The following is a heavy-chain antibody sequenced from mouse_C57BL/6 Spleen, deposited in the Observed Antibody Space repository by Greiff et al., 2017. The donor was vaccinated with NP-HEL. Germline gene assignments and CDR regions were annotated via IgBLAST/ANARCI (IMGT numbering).Heavy chain of an antibody. V-gene: IGHV1-82*01. D-gene: IGHD1-1*01. J-gene: IGHJ2*01. CDR2: IYPGDGDT. CDR3: ARQAYGSIYLYYFDY. Sequence: VQLQQSGPELVKPGASVKISCKASGYAFSSSWMNWVKQRPGKGLEWIGRIYPGDGDTNYTGKFKGKATLTADKSSRTAYMQLSSLTSEDSAVYFCARQAYGSIYLYYFDYWGQAAALTVSS. CDR1: GYAFSSSW.